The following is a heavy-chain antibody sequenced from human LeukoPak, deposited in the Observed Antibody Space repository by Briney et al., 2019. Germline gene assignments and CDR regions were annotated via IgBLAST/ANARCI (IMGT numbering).Heavy chain of an antibody. CDR2: IWYDGSNK. J-gene: IGHJ4*02. D-gene: IGHD6-19*01. CDR3: ARDAQQWLVLMSFDY. CDR1: GFTFSSYG. Sequence: PGRSLRLSCAASGFTFSSYGMPWVRQAPGKGLEWVAVIWYDGSNKYYADSVKGRFTISRDNSKNTLYLQMNSLRAEDTAVYYCARDAQQWLVLMSFDYWGQGTLVTVSS. V-gene: IGHV3-33*08.